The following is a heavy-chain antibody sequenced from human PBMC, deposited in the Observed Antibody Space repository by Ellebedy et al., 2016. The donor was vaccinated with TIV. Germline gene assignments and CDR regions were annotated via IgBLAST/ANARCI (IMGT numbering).Heavy chain of an antibody. CDR2: ISGSDDST. Sequence: GESLKFSCAASGFTFSSYAMNWFRQAPGKGLEWVSAISGSDDSTYYSDSVKGRFTISRDNSKNTLYLQMDSLRAEDTAVYYCAKRLWSGHFGGPFDYWGQGTLVTVSS. D-gene: IGHD3-3*01. CDR1: GFTFSSYA. J-gene: IGHJ4*02. CDR3: AKRLWSGHFGGPFDY. V-gene: IGHV3-23*01.